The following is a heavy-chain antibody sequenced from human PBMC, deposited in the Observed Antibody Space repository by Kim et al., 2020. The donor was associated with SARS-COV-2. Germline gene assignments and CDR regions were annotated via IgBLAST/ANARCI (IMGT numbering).Heavy chain of an antibody. J-gene: IGHJ6*02. D-gene: IGHD3-16*01. CDR1: GFTFSSYW. Sequence: GGSLRLSCAASGFTFSSYWMSWVRQAPGKGLEWVANIKQDGSEKYYVDSVKGRFTISRDNAKNSLYLQMNSLRAEDTAVYYCASVRGEGGGLDYYYYGMDVWGQGTTVTVSS. CDR3: ASVRGEGGGLDYYYYGMDV. V-gene: IGHV3-7*01. CDR2: IKQDGSEK.